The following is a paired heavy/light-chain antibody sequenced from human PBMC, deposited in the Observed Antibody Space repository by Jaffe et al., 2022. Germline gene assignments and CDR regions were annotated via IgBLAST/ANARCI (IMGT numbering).Heavy chain of an antibody. V-gene: IGHV1-69*05. CDR3: ARGAVAGSRDVHFQH. D-gene: IGHD6-19*01. CDR1: GGNFASYV. J-gene: IGHJ1*01. CDR2: SIPMIGIA. Sequence: QVQLVQSGAEVKKPGSSVKVSCKTSGGNFASYVISWVRQAPGQGLEWMGGSIPMIGIANYAQKFQGRVTITTDESTSTGYIELSSLRSEDTAVYYCARGAVAGSRDVHFQHWGQGTLVTVSS.
Light chain of an antibody. CDR3: QQYGSSPLT. J-gene: IGKJ4*01. Sequence: EIVLTQSPGTLSLSPGERATLSCRASQSVSNSYLAWYQQKPGQAPRLLIYGASSRATGIPDRFSGSGSGTDFTLTISRLEPQDFAVYYCQQYGSSPLTFGGGTKVEIK. CDR2: GAS. CDR1: QSVSNSY. V-gene: IGKV3-20*01.